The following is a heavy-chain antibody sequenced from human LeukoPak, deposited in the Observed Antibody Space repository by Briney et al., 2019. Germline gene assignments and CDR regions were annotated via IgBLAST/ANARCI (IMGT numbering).Heavy chain of an antibody. D-gene: IGHD1-26*01. CDR3: ARELLTYFFDY. J-gene: IGHJ4*02. CDR1: GGSISSGSYY. V-gene: IGHV4-61*02. CDR2: IYTSGST. Sequence: SQTLSLTCTVSGGSISSGSYYWSWIRQPAGKGLEWIGRIYTSGSTNYNPSLKSRVTVSVDTSKNQFSLKLSSVTAADTAVYYCARELLTYFFDYWGQGTLVTVSS.